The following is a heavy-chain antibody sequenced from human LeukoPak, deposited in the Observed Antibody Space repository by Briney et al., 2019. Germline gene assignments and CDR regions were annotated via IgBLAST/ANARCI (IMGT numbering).Heavy chain of an antibody. Sequence: GGSLRLSCAASGFTFSSYSMNWVRQAPGKGLEWVSYISSSSSTIYYADSVKGRFTISRDNAKNSLYLQMNSLRAEDTAVYYCARDCSGGSCYPHSYYYYGMDVWGQGTTVTVSS. CDR2: ISSSSSTI. CDR3: ARDCSGGSCYPHSYYYYGMDV. V-gene: IGHV3-48*01. J-gene: IGHJ6*02. D-gene: IGHD2-15*01. CDR1: GFTFSSYS.